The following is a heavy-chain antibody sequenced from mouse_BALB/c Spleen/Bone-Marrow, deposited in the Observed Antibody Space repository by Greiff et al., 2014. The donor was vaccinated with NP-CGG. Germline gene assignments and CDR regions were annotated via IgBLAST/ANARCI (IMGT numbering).Heavy chain of an antibody. CDR2: INPYNDGT. CDR1: GYTFTSYV. J-gene: IGHJ2*01. Sequence: EVQVVESGPELVKPGASVKMSCKASGYTFTSYVMHWVKQQPGQGLEWFGYINPYNDGTKYNEKFEGKATLTSDKSSSTAYMELSSLTSEDSAVYFCAREGVDYFDYWGQGTTLTVSS. V-gene: IGHV1-14*01. CDR3: AREGVDYFDY.